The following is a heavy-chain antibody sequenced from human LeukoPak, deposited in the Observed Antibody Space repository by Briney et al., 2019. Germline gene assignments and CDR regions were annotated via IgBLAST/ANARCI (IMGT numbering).Heavy chain of an antibody. CDR3: ASTKRPILAARNTYFDY. CDR2: IIPIFGTA. Sequence: ASVKVSCKASGGTFSSYAISLVRQAPGQGLEWMGGIIPIFGTANYAQKFQGRVTITTDESTSTAYMELSSLRSEDTAVYYCASTKRPILAARNTYFDYWGQGTLVTVSS. J-gene: IGHJ4*02. D-gene: IGHD6-6*01. V-gene: IGHV1-69*05. CDR1: GGTFSSYA.